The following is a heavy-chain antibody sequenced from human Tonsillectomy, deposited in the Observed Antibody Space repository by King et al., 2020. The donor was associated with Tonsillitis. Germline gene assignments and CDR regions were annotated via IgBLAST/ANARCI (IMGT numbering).Heavy chain of an antibody. CDR3: TRGVYYDSSGYYWGLFDY. J-gene: IGHJ4*02. Sequence: HVQLQQWGAGLLKPSETLSLTCAVYGGSFSGYYWSWIRQPPGKGLEWIGEINHSGSTNYNPSLKSRVTISVDTSKNQFSLKLSSVTAADTAVYYCTRGVYYDSSGYYWGLFDYWGQGTLVTVSS. D-gene: IGHD3-22*01. V-gene: IGHV4-34*01. CDR2: INHSGST. CDR1: GGSFSGYY.